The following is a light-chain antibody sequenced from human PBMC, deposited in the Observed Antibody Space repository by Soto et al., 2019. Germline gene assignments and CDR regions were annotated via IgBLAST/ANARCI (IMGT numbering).Light chain of an antibody. J-gene: IGKJ5*01. CDR1: QSVSSF. CDR2: GAS. V-gene: IGKV3-20*01. CDR3: HQYGSSPPVT. Sequence: IVMTQTPLSLSVTPGQPATLSCRASQSVSSFLAWYQQKPGQAPRLLIYGASSRATGIPDRFSGSGSGTDFTLTISRLEPEDFAMYYCHQYGSSPPVTFGQGTRLEIK.